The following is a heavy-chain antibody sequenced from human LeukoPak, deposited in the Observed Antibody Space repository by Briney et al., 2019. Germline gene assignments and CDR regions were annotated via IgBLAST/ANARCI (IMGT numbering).Heavy chain of an antibody. CDR3: AKAGSSWYGGLGNFDY. Sequence: SETLSLTCAVYGGSFSGYYWSWIRQPPGKGLEWIGEINHSGSTNYNPSLKSRVTISVDTSKNQFSLKLSSVTAADTAVYYCAKAGSSWYGGLGNFDYWGQGTLVTVSS. D-gene: IGHD6-13*01. CDR1: GGSFSGYY. J-gene: IGHJ4*02. CDR2: INHSGST. V-gene: IGHV4-34*01.